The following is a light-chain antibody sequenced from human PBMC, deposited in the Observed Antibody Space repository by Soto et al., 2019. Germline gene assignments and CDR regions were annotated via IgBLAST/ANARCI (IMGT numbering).Light chain of an antibody. J-gene: IGKJ2*01. Sequence: EIVLTQSPGTLSLSPGERATLSCRASQSVISTYFAWYQHKPGQAPRLLIYATSTWATGVPDRFSGSGSGTDFTLTISRLEPEDFALYYCQQYGSSPETFGQGTKLEI. CDR3: QQYGSSPET. CDR2: ATS. V-gene: IGKV3-20*01. CDR1: QSVISTY.